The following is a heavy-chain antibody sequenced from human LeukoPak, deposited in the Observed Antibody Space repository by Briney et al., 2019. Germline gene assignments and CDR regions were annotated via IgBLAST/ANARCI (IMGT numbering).Heavy chain of an antibody. Sequence: NPSETLSLTCTVSGASISISAYYWGWIRQPPGKGLEWIGSIGGSNYYRGSTYYNPSLKSRVTIHVDTSKDQFSLKLSSVTAADTAVYYCARLETSVTEHNWFDPWGQGTLVTVSS. CDR3: ARLETSVTEHNWFDP. CDR1: GASISISAYY. CDR2: IGGSNYYRGST. J-gene: IGHJ5*02. D-gene: IGHD2-21*02. V-gene: IGHV4-39*01.